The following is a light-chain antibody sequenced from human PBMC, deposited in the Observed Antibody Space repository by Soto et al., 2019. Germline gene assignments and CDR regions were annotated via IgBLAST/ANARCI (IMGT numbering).Light chain of an antibody. J-gene: IGLJ3*02. Sequence: QSALTQPASVSGSPGQSITISCTGTSSDVGGYDYVSWYQQHPGKAPKLMIFEVRNRPSGVSNRFSATKSGNTASLTSSALQAEDEADYHCSSYTSSSTLVFGGGTKLTVL. CDR3: SSYTSSSTLV. CDR2: EVR. V-gene: IGLV2-14*01. CDR1: SSDVGGYDY.